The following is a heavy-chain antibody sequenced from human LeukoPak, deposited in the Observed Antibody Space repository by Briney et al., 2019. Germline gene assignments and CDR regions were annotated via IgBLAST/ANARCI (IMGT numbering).Heavy chain of an antibody. CDR3: ARHIFCSGGSCYGMDG. CDR2: IYTSGTT. CDR1: GASMSNSF. D-gene: IGHD2-15*01. Sequence: PSETLSLTCNVSGASMSNSFWSWIRQPAGKGLEWIGRIYTSGTTNYNPSLKSRVTISVDTSKNQFSLKLSSVTAADTAVYYCARHIFCSGGSCYGMDGWGQGTRSPSP. J-gene: IGHJ6*02. V-gene: IGHV4-4*07.